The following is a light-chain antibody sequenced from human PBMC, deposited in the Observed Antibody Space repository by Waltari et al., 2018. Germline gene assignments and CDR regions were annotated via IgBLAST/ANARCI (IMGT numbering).Light chain of an antibody. Sequence: QFVLTQVPSASASLGASVRLTCTLSSGHSLFTIAWHQHHPQKGPRYLMKIYGDGRHDKGGGIPDRFSGSSSGAGRYLTSSSLQSDDEADYYCQTWAPGFNWVFGGGTKLTVV. V-gene: IGLV4-69*01. CDR3: QTWAPGFNWV. J-gene: IGLJ3*02. CDR1: SGHSLFT. CDR2: IYGDGRH.